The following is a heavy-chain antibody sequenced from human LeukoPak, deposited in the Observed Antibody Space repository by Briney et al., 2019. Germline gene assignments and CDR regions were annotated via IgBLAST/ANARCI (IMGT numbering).Heavy chain of an antibody. J-gene: IGHJ4*02. CDR1: GFTFSSYA. CDR3: GKADPAYYDFWSGYYLLDY. CDR2: ISGSGGST. V-gene: IGHV3-23*01. Sequence: GGSLRLSCAASGFTFSSYAMSWVRQAPGKGLEWVSAISGSGGSTYYADSVKGRFTISRDNSKNTLYLQMNSLRAEDTAVYYCGKADPAYYDFWSGYYLLDYWGQGTLVTVSS. D-gene: IGHD3-3*01.